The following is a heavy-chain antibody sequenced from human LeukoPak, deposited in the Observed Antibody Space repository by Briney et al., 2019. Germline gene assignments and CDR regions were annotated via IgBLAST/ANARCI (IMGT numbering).Heavy chain of an antibody. CDR2: MRSGGNDV. V-gene: IGHV3-21*01. CDR1: GFTLSNHS. D-gene: IGHD2-15*01. J-gene: IGHJ4*02. Sequence: GGSLRLSCTASGFTLSNHSMSWVRQAPGKGLEWVSSMRSGGNDVSYADPAGVRFTISRDNAEYSLSLFLKILRPEDTGTYFCSRDRPTGASRVFVVQWGQGTLATVSS. CDR3: SRDRPTGASRVFVVQ.